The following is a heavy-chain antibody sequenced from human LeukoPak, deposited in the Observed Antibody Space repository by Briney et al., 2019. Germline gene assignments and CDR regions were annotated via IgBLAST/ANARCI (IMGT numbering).Heavy chain of an antibody. D-gene: IGHD1-26*01. Sequence: GGSLRLSCAASGFTVSSNYTTWVRQAPGKGLEWVSVIYAGGGAYYADSVKGRFTISRDNSKNTLYLQMNSLRADDTAEYYCAKSLLTTASGTGRAFDLWGQGTMVTVSS. CDR2: IYAGGGA. J-gene: IGHJ3*01. CDR1: GFTVSSNY. CDR3: AKSLLTTASGTGRAFDL. V-gene: IGHV3-66*01.